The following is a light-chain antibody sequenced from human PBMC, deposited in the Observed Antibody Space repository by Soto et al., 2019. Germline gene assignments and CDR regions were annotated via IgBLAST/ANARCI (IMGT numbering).Light chain of an antibody. CDR1: QSVSSK. V-gene: IGKV3-15*01. CDR2: GVS. CDR3: QQYNNWPHT. Sequence: EIVMTQSPATLSVSPGERATLSRRASQSVSSKLAWFQQKPGQAPSLLFYGVSTRATGVPVRFSGSGSGTEFTLTINSLQSEDFAVYYCQQYNNWPHTFGQGTKVDIK. J-gene: IGKJ2*01.